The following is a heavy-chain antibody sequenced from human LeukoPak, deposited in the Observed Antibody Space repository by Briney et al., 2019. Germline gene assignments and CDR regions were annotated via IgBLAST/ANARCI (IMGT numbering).Heavy chain of an antibody. J-gene: IGHJ4*02. CDR3: ARNTPKRGSYGYYFDY. V-gene: IGHV4-34*01. D-gene: IGHD1-26*01. CDR1: GGSFSGYY. CDR2: INHSGST. Sequence: SETLSLTCAVYGGSFSGYYWSWIRQPPGKGLEWIGEINHSGSTNYNPSLKSRVTMSVDTSKNQFSLNLSSVTAADTAVYYCARNTPKRGSYGYYFDYWGQGSLVTVSS.